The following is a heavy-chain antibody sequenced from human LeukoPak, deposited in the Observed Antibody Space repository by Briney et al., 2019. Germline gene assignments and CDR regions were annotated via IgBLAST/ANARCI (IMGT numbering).Heavy chain of an antibody. CDR3: ARQQLSQLYYFDN. Sequence: SSETLSLTCTVTGGSNSSYYWSWIRQPPGKGLEWIGYIYYTGSTNYNPSLKSRVTISVDTSKNQFSLKLSSVTAADTAVYYCARQQLSQLYYFDNWGQGTLVTVSS. J-gene: IGHJ4*02. CDR1: GGSNSSYY. V-gene: IGHV4-59*01. CDR2: IYYTGST. D-gene: IGHD6-13*01.